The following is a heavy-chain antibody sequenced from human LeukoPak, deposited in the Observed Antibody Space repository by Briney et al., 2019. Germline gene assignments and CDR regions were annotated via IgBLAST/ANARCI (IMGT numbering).Heavy chain of an antibody. CDR1: EYTFTDYY. J-gene: IGHJ4*02. V-gene: IGHV1-2*02. CDR2: IKPNSGGT. D-gene: IGHD3-22*01. CDR3: ARGIVVVINTGYYFDY. Sequence: ASVKVSCKTSEYTFTDYYMHWVRQAPGQGLEWMGWIKPNSGGTNYAQKFQARVTMTRDTSISTAYMELSRLRFDDTAVYYCARGIVVVINTGYYFDYWGQGTLVTVSS.